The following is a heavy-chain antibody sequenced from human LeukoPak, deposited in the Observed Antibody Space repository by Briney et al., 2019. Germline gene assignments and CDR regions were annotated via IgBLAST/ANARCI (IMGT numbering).Heavy chain of an antibody. CDR1: GFTFSSYA. CDR2: ISGSGGST. V-gene: IGHV3-23*01. CDR3: AKDLYGDYNPQPFDY. Sequence: PGGSLRLSCAASGFTFSSYAMSWVRQAPGKGLEWVSAISGSGGSTYYADSVKGRFTISRDNSKNTLYLQMNSLRAEDTAVYYCAKDLYGDYNPQPFDYWGQGTLVTVSS. D-gene: IGHD4-17*01. J-gene: IGHJ4*02.